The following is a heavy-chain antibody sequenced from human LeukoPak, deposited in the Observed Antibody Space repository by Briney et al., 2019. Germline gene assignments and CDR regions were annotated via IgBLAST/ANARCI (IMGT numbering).Heavy chain of an antibody. CDR2: INWNGGST. CDR3: ARGDSYGYLVDY. Sequence: GGSLRLSCAASGFTFDDYGMSWVRQAPGKGLEWVSGINWNGGSTGYADSVKGRFTISRDNAKNSLYLQMNSLRAEDTAVYYCARGDSYGYLVDYWGQGTLVTVSS. J-gene: IGHJ4*02. D-gene: IGHD5-18*01. V-gene: IGHV3-20*04. CDR1: GFTFDDYG.